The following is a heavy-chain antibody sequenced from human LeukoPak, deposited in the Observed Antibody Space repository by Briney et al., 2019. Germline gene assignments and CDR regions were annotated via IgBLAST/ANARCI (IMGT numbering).Heavy chain of an antibody. J-gene: IGHJ4*02. CDR1: GFTFDDYG. CDR2: INWNGGST. Sequence: GGSLRLSCAASGFTFDDYGMSWVRQAPGKGLEWVSGINWNGGSTGYADSVKGRFTIARDNAKNSLYLQMNSLRAEDTALYYCARGLNYDILTGYYNYWGQGTLVTVSS. D-gene: IGHD3-9*01. V-gene: IGHV3-20*04. CDR3: ARGLNYDILTGYYNY.